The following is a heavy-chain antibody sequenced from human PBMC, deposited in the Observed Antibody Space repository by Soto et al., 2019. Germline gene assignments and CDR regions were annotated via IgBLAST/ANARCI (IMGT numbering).Heavy chain of an antibody. CDR1: GFTFSTYA. CDR3: VKDRYVDY. J-gene: IGHJ4*02. Sequence: GSLRLSCSVFGFTFSTYAMHWVRQAPGKGLQYVSSISSSGTSTYYADSVKDRFTISRDNSKNTLYLQMSSLRVEDTAVYYCVKDRYVDYWGQGNLVTVSS. V-gene: IGHV3-64D*06. CDR2: ISSSGTST.